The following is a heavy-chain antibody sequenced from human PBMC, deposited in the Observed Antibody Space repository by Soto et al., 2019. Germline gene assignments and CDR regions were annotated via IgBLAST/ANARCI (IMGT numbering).Heavy chain of an antibody. D-gene: IGHD1-7*01. CDR3: ARHIMAPSNYFDP. J-gene: IGHJ5*02. CDR2: VYYSGTT. Sequence: PSETLSLTCTVSGGSIDSGDYYWSWIRQPPGKGLEWIGYVYYSGTTNYNPFLKSRVTLSLDKSKNQFSLKMNSVTAADTAVYYCARHIMAPSNYFDPRCQGTLVTVSS. CDR1: GGSIDSGDYY. V-gene: IGHV4-61*08.